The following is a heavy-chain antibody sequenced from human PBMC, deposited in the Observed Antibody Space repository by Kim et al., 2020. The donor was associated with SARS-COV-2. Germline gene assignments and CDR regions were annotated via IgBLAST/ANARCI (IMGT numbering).Heavy chain of an antibody. Sequence: SETLSLTCTVSGGSISSSSYYWGWIRQPPGKGLEWIGSIYYSGSTYYNPSLKSRVTISVDTSKNQFSLKLSSVTAADTAVYYCASPAGNVDQTGSRWENWFDPWGQGTLVTVSS. CDR1: GGSISSSSYY. V-gene: IGHV4-39*01. J-gene: IGHJ5*02. D-gene: IGHD3-10*01. CDR2: IYYSGST. CDR3: ASPAGNVDQTGSRWENWFDP.